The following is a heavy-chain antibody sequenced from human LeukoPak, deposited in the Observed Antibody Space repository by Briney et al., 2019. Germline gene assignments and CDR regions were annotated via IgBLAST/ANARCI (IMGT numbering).Heavy chain of an antibody. V-gene: IGHV4-59*01. CDR2: IYYSGST. J-gene: IGHJ4*02. D-gene: IGHD6-19*01. Sequence: SEILSLTCTVSGGSISSYYWSWIRQPPGKGLEWIGYIYYSGSTNYNPPLKSRVTISVDTSKNQFSLKLSSVTAADTAVYYCARGGSIAVAGLFDYWGQGTLVTVSS. CDR1: GGSISSYY. CDR3: ARGGSIAVAGLFDY.